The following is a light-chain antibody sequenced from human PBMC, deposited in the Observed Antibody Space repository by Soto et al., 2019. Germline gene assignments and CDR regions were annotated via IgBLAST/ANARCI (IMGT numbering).Light chain of an antibody. CDR3: QQYGSSPPYT. CDR1: QSVSSSY. V-gene: IGKV3-20*01. Sequence: EIVLTQSPGTLSLSPGERATLSCRASQSVSSSYLAWYQQKPGQAPRLLIYGASNRATGIPDRFSASGSGKYFTITISRLEPDDLAVYYCQQYGSSPPYTFGQGTKLEIK. J-gene: IGKJ2*01. CDR2: GAS.